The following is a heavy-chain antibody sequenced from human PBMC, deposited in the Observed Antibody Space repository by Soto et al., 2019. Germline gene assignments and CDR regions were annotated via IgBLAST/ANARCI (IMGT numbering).Heavy chain of an antibody. J-gene: IGHJ4*02. D-gene: IGHD1-26*01. CDR1: GGSISSYC. V-gene: IGHV4-59*01. CDR2: IYYSGST. CDR3: ASSVGATRRKYFDY. Sequence: SETLSLTCTVSGGSISSYCWSWIRQPPGKGLEWIGYIYYSGSTNYNPSLKSRVTISVDTSKNQFSLELSSVTAADTAVYYCASSVGATRRKYFDYWGQGTLVTVSS.